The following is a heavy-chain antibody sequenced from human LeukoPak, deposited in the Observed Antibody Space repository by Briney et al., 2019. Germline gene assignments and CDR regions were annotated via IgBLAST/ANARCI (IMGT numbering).Heavy chain of an antibody. D-gene: IGHD1-1*01. CDR3: ARGTSSDWFDP. J-gene: IGHJ5*02. V-gene: IGHV1-69*13. CDR1: GGTFSSYT. Sequence: ASVKVSCKASGGTFSSYTISWVRQAPGQGLEWMGGIIPIFGTANYAQKFQGRVTITADESSSTAYMELSSLRSEGTAVYYCARGTSSDWFDPWGQGTLVTVSS. CDR2: IIPIFGTA.